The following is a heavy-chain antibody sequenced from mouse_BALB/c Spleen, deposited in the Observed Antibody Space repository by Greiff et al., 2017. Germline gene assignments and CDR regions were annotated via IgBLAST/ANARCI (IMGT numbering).Heavy chain of an antibody. V-gene: IGHV3-6*02. CDR2: ISYDGSN. Sequence: EVKLLESGPGLVKPSQSLSLTCSVTGYSITSGYYWNWIRQFPGNKLEWMGYISYDGSNNYNPSLKNRISITRDTSKNQFFLKLNSVTTEDTATYYCARSITTAGMDYWGQGTSVTVSS. CDR3: ARSITTAGMDY. CDR1: GYSITSGYY. D-gene: IGHD1-2*01. J-gene: IGHJ4*01.